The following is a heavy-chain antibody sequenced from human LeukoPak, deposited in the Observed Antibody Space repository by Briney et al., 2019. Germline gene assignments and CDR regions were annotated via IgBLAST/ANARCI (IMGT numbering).Heavy chain of an antibody. V-gene: IGHV4-4*07. J-gene: IGHJ3*02. Sequence: SETLSLTCTVSGGSISSYYWSWIRQPAGKGLEWIGRIYTSGSTNYNPSLKSRVTMSVDTSKNQFSLKLSSVTAADTAVYYCARDFNQPDHTAVTRPANDAFDIWGQGTMVTVSS. CDR1: GGSISSYY. D-gene: IGHD4-23*01. CDR2: IYTSGST. CDR3: ARDFNQPDHTAVTRPANDAFDI.